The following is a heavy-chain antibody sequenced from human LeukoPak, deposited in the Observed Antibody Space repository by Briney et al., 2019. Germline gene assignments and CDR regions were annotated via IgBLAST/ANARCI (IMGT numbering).Heavy chain of an antibody. CDR3: ARDNDRKDDS. J-gene: IGHJ5*02. CDR2: MNQDGSGK. Sequence: GESLRLSCAASGFTFSNYWMTWVRQAPGKGLEWVANMNQDGSGKYYVDSVKGRFAISRDNAKNSLYLQMNNLRVEDTAVYYCARDNDRKDDSWGQGTLVTVSS. D-gene: IGHD3-16*01. V-gene: IGHV3-7*01. CDR1: GFTFSNYW.